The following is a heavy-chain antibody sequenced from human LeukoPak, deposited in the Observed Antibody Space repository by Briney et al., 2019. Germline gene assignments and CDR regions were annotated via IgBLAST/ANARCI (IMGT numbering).Heavy chain of an antibody. CDR2: INPNSGGT. Sequence: ASVKVSCKASGYTFIGYYMQWVRQAPGQGLEWMGWINPNSGGTSYAQRFQGRVTMTRDTSISTAYMELNRLTSDDTAVYYCARSGCTYGPLPAVYWGQGTLVTVSS. J-gene: IGHJ4*02. D-gene: IGHD5-18*01. CDR1: GYTFIGYY. CDR3: ARSGCTYGPLPAVY. V-gene: IGHV1-2*02.